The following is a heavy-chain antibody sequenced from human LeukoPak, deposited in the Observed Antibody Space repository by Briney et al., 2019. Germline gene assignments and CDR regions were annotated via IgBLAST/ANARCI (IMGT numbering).Heavy chain of an antibody. V-gene: IGHV1-46*01. D-gene: IGHD2-2*01. CDR2: INPSGGST. CDR1: GYIFTSYY. J-gene: IGHJ4*02. CDR3: ARDGGSTSPDY. Sequence: ASVKVSCKASGYIFTSYYMHWVRQAPGQGLEWMGIINPSGGSTSYAQKFQGRVTMTRDMSTSTVYMELSSLRSEDTAVYYCARDGGSTSPDYWGQGTLVTVSS.